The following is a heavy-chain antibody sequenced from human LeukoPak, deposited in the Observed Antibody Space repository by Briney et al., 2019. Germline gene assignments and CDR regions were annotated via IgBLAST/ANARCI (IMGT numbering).Heavy chain of an antibody. J-gene: IGHJ4*02. CDR2: TYYRSKWYN. V-gene: IGHV6-1*01. CDR3: ARGGVVVVPAAIPFAY. Sequence: SQTLSLTCAISGDSVSSNSAAWNWIRQSPSRGLEWLGRTYYRSKWYNDYAVSVKSRITINPDTSKNQFSLQLNSVTPEDTAVYYCARGGVVVVPAAIPFAYWGQGTLVTVSS. CDR1: GDSVSSNSAA. D-gene: IGHD2-2*01.